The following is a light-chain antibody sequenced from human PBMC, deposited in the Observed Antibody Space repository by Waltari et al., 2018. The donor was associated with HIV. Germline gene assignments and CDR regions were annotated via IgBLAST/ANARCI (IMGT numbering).Light chain of an antibody. CDR1: QSVNSNY. V-gene: IGKV3-20*01. Sequence: EIVLTPSPGTLSLSPGERATLSCRASQSVNSNYLAWYQQKPGQAPRLLIYGASSRATGVPDRFSGSGSGTDFTLTISRLEPEDFAVYYCQQYGASPYTFGQGTKLEIK. J-gene: IGKJ2*01. CDR2: GAS. CDR3: QQYGASPYT.